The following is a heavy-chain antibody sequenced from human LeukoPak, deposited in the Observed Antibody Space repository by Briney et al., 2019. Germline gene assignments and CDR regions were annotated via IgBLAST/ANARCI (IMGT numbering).Heavy chain of an antibody. CDR1: GGSISGDH. CDR3: ARRNDFGI. J-gene: IGHJ3*02. Sequence: ASQTLSLTCTVSGGSISGDHWNWIRQPPGKGLEWIGYIYYSGSTNYNPSLKSRVTISIDTSKNQFSLKLTSVTAADTAVYYCARRNDFGIWGQGTMVTVSS. CDR2: IYYSGST. V-gene: IGHV4-59*08.